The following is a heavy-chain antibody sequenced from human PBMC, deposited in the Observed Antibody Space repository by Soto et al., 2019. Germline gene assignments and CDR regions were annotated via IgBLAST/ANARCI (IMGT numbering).Heavy chain of an antibody. D-gene: IGHD3-10*01. CDR3: ARGSIRGGEYYFDY. CDR2: ISYDGSNK. J-gene: IGHJ4*02. V-gene: IGHV3-30-3*01. CDR1: GFTFSSYA. Sequence: QVQLVESGGGVVQPGRSLRLSCAASGFTFSSYAMHWVRQAPGKGLEWVAVISYDGSNKYYADSVKGRFTISRDNSKNTLYLQMNCLRAEDTAVYYCARGSIRGGEYYFDYWGQGTLVSVSS.